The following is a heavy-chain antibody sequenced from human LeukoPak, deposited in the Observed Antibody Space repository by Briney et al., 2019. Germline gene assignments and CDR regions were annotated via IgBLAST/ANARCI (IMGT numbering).Heavy chain of an antibody. CDR1: GFTVSSNY. CDR2: IYSGGST. Sequence: GGSLRLSCAASGFTVSSNYMSWVRQAPGKGLEWVSVIYSGGSTYYADSVKGRFTISRDNSKNTLYLQMNSLRAEDTAVYYCAKVDRGYDSSGYYYDDYYFDYWGQGTLVTVSS. D-gene: IGHD3-22*01. J-gene: IGHJ4*02. CDR3: AKVDRGYDSSGYYYDDYYFDY. V-gene: IGHV3-53*01.